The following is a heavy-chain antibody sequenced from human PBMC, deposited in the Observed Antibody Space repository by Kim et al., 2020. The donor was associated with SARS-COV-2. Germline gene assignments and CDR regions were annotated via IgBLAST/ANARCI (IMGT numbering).Heavy chain of an antibody. Sequence: SVKVSCKASGGTFSSYAISWVRQAPGQGLEWMGGIIPIFGTANYAQKFQGRVTITADESTSTAYMELSSLRSEDTAVYYCAGLTGPMVRGVINGMDVWGQGTTVTVSS. V-gene: IGHV1-69*13. CDR3: AGLTGPMVRGVINGMDV. D-gene: IGHD3-10*01. CDR1: GGTFSSYA. CDR2: IIPIFGTA. J-gene: IGHJ6*02.